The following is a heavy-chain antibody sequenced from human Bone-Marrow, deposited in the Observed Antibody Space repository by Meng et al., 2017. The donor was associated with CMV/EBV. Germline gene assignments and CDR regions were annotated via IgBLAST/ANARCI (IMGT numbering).Heavy chain of an antibody. CDR2: IYPGDSDT. Sequence: FSRYWIRWGRQMAGKGLEWMEIIYPGDSDTRYSPYFQDQVTIAADKSISTAYLQWSSLKASDTAMYYCARHVGSYDFWSGYTGWFDPWGQGTLVTVSS. CDR1: FSRYW. J-gene: IGHJ5*02. D-gene: IGHD3-3*01. CDR3: ARHVGSYDFWSGYTGWFDP. V-gene: IGHV5-51*01.